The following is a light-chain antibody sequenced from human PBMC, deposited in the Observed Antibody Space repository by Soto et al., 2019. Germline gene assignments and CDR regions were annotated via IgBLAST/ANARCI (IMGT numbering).Light chain of an antibody. V-gene: IGKV1-5*02. CDR1: QSVSTR. CDR3: QQYNNYPRT. CDR2: DAS. Sequence: DIQMTQSPSSLSASVGDRVTIICRASQSVSTRLAWYQHKPGKAPKFLIYDASTLESGVPSRFSGSGSGTEFTLTISSLQPDDFATYYCQQYNNYPRTFGQGTKVDI. J-gene: IGKJ1*01.